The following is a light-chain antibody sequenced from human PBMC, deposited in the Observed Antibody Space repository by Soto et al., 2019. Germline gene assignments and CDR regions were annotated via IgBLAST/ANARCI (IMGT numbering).Light chain of an antibody. J-gene: IGKJ1*01. Sequence: EIVMTQSPATLSLSPGERATLSCRASQSVSSSHIAWYQQKPGQAPRLLIYDASNRATGIPARFSGSGSGTDFTLTISSLQSEDFAVYYCQQYNNWPPWTFGQGTKVDIK. CDR1: QSVSSSH. CDR3: QQYNNWPPWT. CDR2: DAS. V-gene: IGKV3D-15*01.